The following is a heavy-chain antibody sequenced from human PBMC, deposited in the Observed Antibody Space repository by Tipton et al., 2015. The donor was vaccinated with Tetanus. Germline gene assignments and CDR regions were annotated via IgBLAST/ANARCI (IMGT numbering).Heavy chain of an antibody. CDR3: ARRTGGSYYALFDY. CDR1: GGSIRGGTFY. V-gene: IGHV4-39*01. Sequence: TLSLTCTVSGGSIRGGTFYWGWIRQPPGKGLEWIGTINYSGSTYYNPSLKSRVTISVDTSKNQFSLKLSSVSAADTAVYYCARRTGGSYYALFDYWGQGTLVTVSS. J-gene: IGHJ4*02. CDR2: INYSGST. D-gene: IGHD1-26*01.